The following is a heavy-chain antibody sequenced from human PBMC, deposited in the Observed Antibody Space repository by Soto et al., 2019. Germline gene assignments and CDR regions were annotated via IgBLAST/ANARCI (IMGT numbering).Heavy chain of an antibody. Sequence: GGSLRLSCSASGFTFSSYAMHWVRQAPGKGLEYASGISSNGGTTYYVDSVKGRFIISRDNSRNTLYLQMTSLKTEDTAVYYCVKDPGAVTGDEYFQHWGLGTLVTVSS. D-gene: IGHD6-19*01. CDR3: VKDPGAVTGDEYFQH. CDR2: ISSNGGTT. J-gene: IGHJ1*01. V-gene: IGHV3-64D*06. CDR1: GFTFSSYA.